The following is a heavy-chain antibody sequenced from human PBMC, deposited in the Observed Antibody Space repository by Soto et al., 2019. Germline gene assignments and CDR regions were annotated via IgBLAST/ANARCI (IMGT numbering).Heavy chain of an antibody. D-gene: IGHD5-18*01. CDR3: AKSKGRWATAMVYFDY. Sequence: QVQLVESGGGVVQPGRSLRLSCAASGFTFSSYGMYWVRQAPGKGLEWVAVISYDGSNKYYADSVKGRFTISRDNSKNTVDLQMNSLRAEDTAVYYCAKSKGRWATAMVYFDYWGQGTLVTVSS. J-gene: IGHJ4*02. CDR2: ISYDGSNK. CDR1: GFTFSSYG. V-gene: IGHV3-30*18.